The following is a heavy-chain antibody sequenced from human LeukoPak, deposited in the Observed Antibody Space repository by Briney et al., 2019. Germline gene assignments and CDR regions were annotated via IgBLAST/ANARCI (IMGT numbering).Heavy chain of an antibody. D-gene: IGHD4-17*01. CDR1: GFTFSSYA. V-gene: IGHV4-31*02. J-gene: IGHJ6*02. CDR2: IYYSGST. Sequence: LRLSCAASGFTFSSYAMSWIRQHPGKGLEWIGYIYYSGSTYYNPSLKSRVTISVDTSKNQFSLKLSSVTAADTAVYYCAREYGDYGRGYYYGMDVWGQGTTVTVSS. CDR3: AREYGDYGRGYYYGMDV.